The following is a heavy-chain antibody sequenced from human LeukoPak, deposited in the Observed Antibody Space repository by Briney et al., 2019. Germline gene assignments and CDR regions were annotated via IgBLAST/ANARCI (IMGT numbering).Heavy chain of an antibody. Sequence: PGGSLCPFCAASGFTCYSHWTTWARQAPGKGLEWAAKIKEDGNEHYYVDSVKGRFTISRDNSNNALYLQMNSLRPEDTAVYYCAKGLGGRSGWYWGGFVYWGQGALVTVSS. V-gene: IGHV3-7*05. J-gene: IGHJ4*02. CDR1: GFTCYSHW. CDR2: IKEDGNEH. CDR3: AKGLGGRSGWYWGGFVY. D-gene: IGHD6-19*01.